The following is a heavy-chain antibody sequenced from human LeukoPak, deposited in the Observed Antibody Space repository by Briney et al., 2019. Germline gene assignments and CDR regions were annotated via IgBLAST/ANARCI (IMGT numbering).Heavy chain of an antibody. D-gene: IGHD3-10*01. V-gene: IGHV1-24*01. J-gene: IGHJ1*01. CDR3: AAPGSGSYYPSWVYQH. Sequence: AAVKVSCKVPGYTLTELSMHWVRQAPGKGLEWMGGFDPEDGETIYAQKFQGRVTMTEDTSTDTAYMELSSLRSEDTAVYYCAAPGSGSYYPSWVYQHWGQGTLVTVSS. CDR2: FDPEDGET. CDR1: GYTLTELS.